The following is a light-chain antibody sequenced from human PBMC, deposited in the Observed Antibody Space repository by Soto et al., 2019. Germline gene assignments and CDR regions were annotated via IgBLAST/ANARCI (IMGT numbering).Light chain of an antibody. J-gene: IGLJ3*02. CDR1: SSDVGRYNY. CDR2: EVT. Sequence: QSALTQPASVSGSPGQSITISCTGTSSDVGRYNYVSWYQQHPGKAPKLMIYEVTKRPSGVPDRFSGSKSGNTASLTVSGLQAEDEADYYCTSYVGNDIWVFGGGTKVTVL. V-gene: IGLV2-8*01. CDR3: TSYVGNDIWV.